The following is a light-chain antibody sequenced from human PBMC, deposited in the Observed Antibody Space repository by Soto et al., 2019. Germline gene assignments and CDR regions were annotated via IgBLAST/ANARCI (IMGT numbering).Light chain of an antibody. CDR3: QSYDSILSCVV. CDR1: SSNIGAGYD. J-gene: IGLJ2*01. V-gene: IGLV1-40*01. Sequence: QSVLTQPPSVSGAPGQRVTISCTGSSSNIGAGYDVHWYQQLPGTAPKLLIYGNSNRPSGVPDRFSGSKSGTSASLAITGLQAEDESDYYCQSYDSILSCVVFGGGTKLTVL. CDR2: GNS.